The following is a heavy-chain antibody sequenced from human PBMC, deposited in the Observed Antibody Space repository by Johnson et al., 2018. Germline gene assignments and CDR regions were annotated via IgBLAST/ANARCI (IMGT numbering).Heavy chain of an antibody. V-gene: IGHV1-8*01. J-gene: IGHJ1*01. CDR1: GYTFASYD. Sequence: QVQLVESGAEVKKPGASVNVSCKASGYTFASYDINWVRQATRQGLEWIGWMNPNSGNTGYAQKFQGRVTMTRNTSIGTAYMELSSLRTDDTAVYYCARGFRGSSGKEYFQHWGQGTVITVSS. CDR3: ARGFRGSSGKEYFQH. CDR2: MNPNSGNT. D-gene: IGHD3-22*01.